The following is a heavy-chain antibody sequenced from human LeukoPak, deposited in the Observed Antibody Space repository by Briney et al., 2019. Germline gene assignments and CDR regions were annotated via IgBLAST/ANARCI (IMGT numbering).Heavy chain of an antibody. CDR2: ISGYNGNT. CDR3: ARSLRGVMNTNPYSMGY. V-gene: IGHV1-18*01. D-gene: IGHD3-10*01. CDR1: GYTFTSYG. Sequence: GASVKVSCKASGYTFTSYGISWVRQAPGQGLEWMGWISGYNGNTNYAQKLQGRVTMTTDTSTSTAYMELRSLRSDDTAVYYCARSLRGVMNTNPYSMGYWGQGTLVTVSS. J-gene: IGHJ4*02.